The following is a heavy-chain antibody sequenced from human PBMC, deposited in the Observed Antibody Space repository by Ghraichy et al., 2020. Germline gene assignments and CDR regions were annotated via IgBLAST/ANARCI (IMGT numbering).Heavy chain of an antibody. D-gene: IGHD6-13*01. CDR1: GYTFTSYG. CDR3: ARDHGIAAAGYNWFDP. J-gene: IGHJ5*02. Sequence: ASVKVSCKASGYTFTSYGISWVRQAPGQGLEWMGWISAYNGNTNYAQKLQGRVTMTTDTSTSTAYMELRSLRSDDTAVYYCARDHGIAAAGYNWFDPWGQGTLVTVSS. V-gene: IGHV1-18*01. CDR2: ISAYNGNT.